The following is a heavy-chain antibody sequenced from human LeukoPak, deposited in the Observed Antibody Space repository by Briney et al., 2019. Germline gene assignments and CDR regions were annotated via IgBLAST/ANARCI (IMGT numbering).Heavy chain of an antibody. CDR2: IFSNDEK. D-gene: IGHD6-19*01. CDR1: GGSFSGYYW. V-gene: IGHV2-26*01. J-gene: IGHJ3*02. Sequence: ETLSLTCAVYGGSFSGYYWSWIRQPPGKALEWLAHIFSNDEKSYSTSLKSRLTISKDTSKSQVVLTMTNMDPVDTATYYCARGNSSGWFPSDAFDIWGQGTMVTVSS. CDR3: ARGNSSGWFPSDAFDI.